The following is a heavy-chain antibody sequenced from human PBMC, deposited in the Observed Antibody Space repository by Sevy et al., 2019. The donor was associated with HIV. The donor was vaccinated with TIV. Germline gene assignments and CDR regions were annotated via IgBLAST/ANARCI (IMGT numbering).Heavy chain of an antibody. Sequence: GGSLRLSCAASGFAFSSYAMSWVRQAPGKGLEWVSSISGDAIRTYYADSVKGRFAISRDNSKSTLYLQMNSLRGEDTAVYYCGEWPGEYHSGWYRYWGQGTLVTVSS. V-gene: IGHV3-23*01. D-gene: IGHD6-19*01. CDR2: ISGDAIRT. J-gene: IGHJ4*02. CDR3: GEWPGEYHSGWYRY. CDR1: GFAFSSYA.